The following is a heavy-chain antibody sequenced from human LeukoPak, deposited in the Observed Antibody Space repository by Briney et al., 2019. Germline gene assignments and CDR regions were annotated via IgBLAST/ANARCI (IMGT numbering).Heavy chain of an antibody. Sequence: SETLSLTCAVSGGSISSGGYSWSWVRQPPGRGLEWIGYIYHSGSTYYNPSLKSRVTISVDRSKNQFSLKLSSVTAADTAVYYCARALSSWVFDYWGQGTLVTVSS. CDR3: ARALSSWVFDY. V-gene: IGHV4-30-2*01. D-gene: IGHD3-16*01. CDR2: IYHSGST. J-gene: IGHJ4*02. CDR1: GGSISSGGYS.